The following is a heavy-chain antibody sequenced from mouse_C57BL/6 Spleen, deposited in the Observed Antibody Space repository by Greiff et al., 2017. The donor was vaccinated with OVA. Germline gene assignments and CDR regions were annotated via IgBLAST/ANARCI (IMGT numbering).Heavy chain of an antibody. CDR3: ARRHPNWDYYAMDY. CDR2: IDPSDSYT. D-gene: IGHD4-1*02. V-gene: IGHV1-50*01. Sequence: VQLQQPGAELVKPGASVKLSCKASGYTFTSYWMQWVKQRPGQGLEWIGEIDPSDSYTNYNQKFKGKATLTVDTSSSAAYMQLSSLTSEDSAVYYCARRHPNWDYYAMDYWGQGTPVT. CDR1: GYTFTSYW. J-gene: IGHJ4*01.